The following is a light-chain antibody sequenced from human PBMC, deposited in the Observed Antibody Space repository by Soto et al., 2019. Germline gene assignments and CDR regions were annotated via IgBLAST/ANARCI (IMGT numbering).Light chain of an antibody. J-gene: IGLJ2*01. CDR3: GTWDSSLSAVV. CDR2: DNN. V-gene: IGLV1-51*01. CDR1: SSNIGNNY. Sequence: QSVLTQPPSVSAAPGQKVTISCSGSSSNIGNNYVSWYQQLPGTAPKLLIYDNNKRSSGIPDRFSGSKSGTSATLGFTGLQTGDEADYYCGTWDSSLSAVVFGGGTKVTVL.